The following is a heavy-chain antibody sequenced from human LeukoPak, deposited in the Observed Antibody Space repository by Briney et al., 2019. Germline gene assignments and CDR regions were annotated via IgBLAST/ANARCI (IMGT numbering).Heavy chain of an antibody. V-gene: IGHV3-53*01. CDR2: IYSGGST. Sequence: GGSLRLSCAASGFTVSSSYMSWVRQAPGKGLEWVSVIYSGGSTYYADSVKGRFTISRDNSKNTLYLQMNSLRAEDTAVYYCARDYSSRSNFQHWGQGTLVTVSS. CDR3: ARDYSSRSNFQH. D-gene: IGHD6-13*01. CDR1: GFTVSSSY. J-gene: IGHJ1*01.